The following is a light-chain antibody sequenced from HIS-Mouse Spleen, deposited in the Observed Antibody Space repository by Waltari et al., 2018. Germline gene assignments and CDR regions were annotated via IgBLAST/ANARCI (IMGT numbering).Light chain of an antibody. CDR2: KDS. Sequence: SYELTQPPSVSVSPGQPARIPCSGDALPQQYAYWYQQKPGQAPVLVIYKDSERPSGIPERFSGSSSGTTVTLTISGVQAEDEADYYCQSADSSGTNWVFGGGTKLTVL. CDR1: ALPQQY. J-gene: IGLJ3*02. V-gene: IGLV3-25*03. CDR3: QSADSSGTNWV.